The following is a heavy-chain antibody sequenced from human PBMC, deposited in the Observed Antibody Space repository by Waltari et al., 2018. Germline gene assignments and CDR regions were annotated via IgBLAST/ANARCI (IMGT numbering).Heavy chain of an antibody. Sequence: GKLVESGGGFVQPGGSMRLSCAACESTFSPYWMHGVRQAPGKGLVWVPIIHGDGSRIMYADFGKGRFTISRDNAKSTLYLQINSLRADYTAVYYCARSDWLDPCGQGTLVTVSS. CDR3: ARSDWLDP. V-gene: IGHV3-74*03. CDR1: ESTFSPYW. J-gene: IGHJ5*02. CDR2: IHGDGSRI.